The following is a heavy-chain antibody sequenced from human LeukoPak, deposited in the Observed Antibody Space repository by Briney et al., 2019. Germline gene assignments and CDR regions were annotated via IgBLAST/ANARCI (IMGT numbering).Heavy chain of an antibody. V-gene: IGHV3-7*01. Sequence: GGSLRLSCAASGFTFRRHWMSGVRQAPGKGPEWVAHIKQDGTEYYVDSVKGRFIISRDNAKNSLYLQMNSLRAEDTAVYTCVRGPDYGDRLDYFDNWGQGTLVTVSS. D-gene: IGHD4-17*01. CDR1: GFTFRRHW. CDR2: IKQDGTE. J-gene: IGHJ4*02. CDR3: VRGPDYGDRLDYFDN.